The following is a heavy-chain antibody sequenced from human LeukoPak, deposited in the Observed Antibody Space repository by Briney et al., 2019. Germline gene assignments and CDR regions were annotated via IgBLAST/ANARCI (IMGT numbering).Heavy chain of an antibody. CDR2: IYPGDSNT. V-gene: IGHV5-51*01. Sequence: GESLKISCQASGYYFATYWIGWVRQVPGKGLEWMAIIYPGDSNTKYSPSFQGLVTISVDKSISTAYLQWRSLKASDTAKYYCARQFEWGVWPQYYHAMDVWGQGTAVTVSS. CDR1: GYYFATYW. J-gene: IGHJ6*02. CDR3: ARQFEWGVWPQYYHAMDV. D-gene: IGHD1-26*01.